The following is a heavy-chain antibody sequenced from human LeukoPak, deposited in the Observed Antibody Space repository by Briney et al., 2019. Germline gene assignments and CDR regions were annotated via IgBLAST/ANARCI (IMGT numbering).Heavy chain of an antibody. D-gene: IGHD1-1*01. J-gene: IGHJ5*02. Sequence: SETLSLTCGVSGGPYRGRYWSWIRQSPGKGLGWIREITERGSTNYNPSLKSRVTISRDTSKNHFSLKVSSVTAADTAVYYCARGPITEDGTFHSPNAWGQGTPVTVSS. CDR1: GGPYRGRY. CDR3: ARGPITEDGTFHSPNA. V-gene: IGHV4-34*01. CDR2: ITERGST.